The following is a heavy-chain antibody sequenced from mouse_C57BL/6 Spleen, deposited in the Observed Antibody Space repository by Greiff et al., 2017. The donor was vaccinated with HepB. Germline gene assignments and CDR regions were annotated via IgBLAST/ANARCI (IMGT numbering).Heavy chain of an antibody. CDR2: INPGSGGT. CDR1: GYAFTNYL. J-gene: IGHJ3*01. V-gene: IGHV1-54*01. CDR3: ARSSWDGFAY. D-gene: IGHD4-1*01. Sequence: QVQLQQSGAELVRPGTSVKVSCKASGYAFTNYLIEWVKQRPGQGLEWIGVINPGSGGTNYNEKFKGKATLTADKSSSTAYLQLSSLTSADSAVYFCARSSWDGFAYWGQGTLVTVSA.